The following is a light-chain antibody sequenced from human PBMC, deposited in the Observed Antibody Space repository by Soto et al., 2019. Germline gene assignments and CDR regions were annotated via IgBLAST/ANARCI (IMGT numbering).Light chain of an antibody. Sequence: QAVVTQEPSLTVSPGGTVTLTCASSTGAVTSGYYPNWFQQRSGQAPRALIYSTSNKHSWTPARFSGSLLGGKAALTLSGXXXXXXXEYYCLLYYGGAQPWVFGGGTKLTVL. V-gene: IGLV7-43*01. CDR2: STS. CDR1: TGAVTSGYY. CDR3: LLYYGGAQPWV. J-gene: IGLJ3*02.